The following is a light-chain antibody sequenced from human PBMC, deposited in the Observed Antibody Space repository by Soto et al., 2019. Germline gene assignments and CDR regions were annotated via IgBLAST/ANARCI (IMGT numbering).Light chain of an antibody. CDR2: DVS. J-gene: IGKJ5*01. V-gene: IGKV1-13*02. CDR1: QDIRGA. CDR3: QQFNTYPIT. Sequence: AIQLTQSPSSLSASVVDRVTITCRASQDIRGALAWYQQKPGKAPKFLIFDVSTLQSGVPSRFSGSGSGTDFTLTISSLQPEDFGTYYCQQFNTYPITFGQGTRLEIK.